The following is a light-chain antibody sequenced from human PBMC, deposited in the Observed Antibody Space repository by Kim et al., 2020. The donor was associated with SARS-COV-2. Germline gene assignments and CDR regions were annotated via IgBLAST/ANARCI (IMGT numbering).Light chain of an antibody. V-gene: IGKV1-27*01. Sequence: SASVGDRVYITRRSSHGISSSFAWYEQKPGKVPDLLLYTASTLQSVVPSRVSGSGSVTVFTLTISSLQSEDVATYYCQQYNSAPITFVQGTKLEIK. CDR1: HGISSS. J-gene: IGKJ2*01. CDR3: QQYNSAPIT. CDR2: TAS.